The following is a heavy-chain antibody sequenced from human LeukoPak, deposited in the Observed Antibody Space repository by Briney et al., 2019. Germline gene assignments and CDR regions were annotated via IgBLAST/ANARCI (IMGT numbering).Heavy chain of an antibody. CDR2: ISWNSGNI. CDR3: TKDLTSALPGAFPS. Sequence: GGSLRLSCAASGFTFDDYAMHWVRQAPGKGLEWVSGISWNSGNIGYADSVKGRFTISRDNAKKSLYLQMNGLRLEDTALYYCTKDLTSALPGAFPSWGQGTLVSVSS. D-gene: IGHD2-2*01. V-gene: IGHV3-9*01. CDR1: GFTFDDYA. J-gene: IGHJ5*02.